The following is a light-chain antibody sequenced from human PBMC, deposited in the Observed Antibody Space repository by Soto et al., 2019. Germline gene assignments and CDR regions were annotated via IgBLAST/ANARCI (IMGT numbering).Light chain of an antibody. CDR1: QSVTTNY. Sequence: EIVLTQSPGTLSLSPGERATLSCRATQSVTTNYLAWYQQKPGQAPRLLIYGASIRATGIPDRFSGSGSGTDFTLTISRLEPEDFAVYYCQHYGSSIPNTFGQGTKLEIK. V-gene: IGKV3-20*01. J-gene: IGKJ2*01. CDR2: GAS. CDR3: QHYGSSIPNT.